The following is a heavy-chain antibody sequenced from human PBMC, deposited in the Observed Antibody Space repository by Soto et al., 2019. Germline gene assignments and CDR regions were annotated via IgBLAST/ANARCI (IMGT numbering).Heavy chain of an antibody. D-gene: IGHD3-22*01. CDR1: GYTFTSYG. CDR2: ISAYNGNT. J-gene: IGHJ3*01. Sequence: ASVKVSCKASGYTFTSYGISLVRQAPGQGLEWMGWISAYNGNTNYAQKLQGRVTMTTDTSTSTAYMELRSLRSDDTAVYYCARNYYDSSGYYTPRSWGQGTMVNVS. V-gene: IGHV1-18*01. CDR3: ARNYYDSSGYYTPRS.